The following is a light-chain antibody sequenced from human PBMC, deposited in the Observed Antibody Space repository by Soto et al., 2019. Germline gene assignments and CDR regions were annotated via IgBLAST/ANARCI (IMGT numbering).Light chain of an antibody. J-gene: IGKJ1*01. Sequence: QVTQSASSLSASVGDRVTITCLSSQSISSYLNWYQQKPGNAPNFLIHAASHSHRGAPSRFRGSGYGTDPTLKISCMQYEDFANYHSHKHYRYNRPLGQGTKVDIK. V-gene: IGKV1-39*01. CDR1: QSISSY. CDR2: AAS. CDR3: HKHYRYNRP.